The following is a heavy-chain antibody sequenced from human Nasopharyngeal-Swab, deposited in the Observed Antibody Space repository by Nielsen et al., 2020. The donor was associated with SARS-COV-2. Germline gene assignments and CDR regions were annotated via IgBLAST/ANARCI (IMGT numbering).Heavy chain of an antibody. CDR2: ISSSSSHI. Sequence: GESLKISCAASGFTFSSYRMKWDRQAPGKGRECCSSISSSSSHIYYADSVKGRFTISRDNAKNSLYLQMNSLRAEDTAVYYCARDRGTGDSYYYYGMDVWGQGTTVTVSS. J-gene: IGHJ6*02. V-gene: IGHV3-21*01. CDR3: ARDRGTGDSYYYYGMDV. CDR1: GFTFSSYR. D-gene: IGHD7-27*01.